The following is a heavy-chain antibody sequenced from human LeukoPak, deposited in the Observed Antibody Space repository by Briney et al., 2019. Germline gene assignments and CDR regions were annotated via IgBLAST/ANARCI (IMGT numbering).Heavy chain of an antibody. V-gene: IGHV1-24*01. Sequence: ASVKVSCKASGYTFTSYAMNWVRQAPGKGLEWMGGFDPEDGETIYAQKFQGRVTMTEDTSTDTAYMELSSLRSEDTAVYYCATAQQWLVLTSSDYYYAMDVWGQGTTVTVSS. CDR1: GYTFTSYA. CDR3: ATAQQWLVLTSSDYYYAMDV. D-gene: IGHD6-19*01. CDR2: FDPEDGET. J-gene: IGHJ6*02.